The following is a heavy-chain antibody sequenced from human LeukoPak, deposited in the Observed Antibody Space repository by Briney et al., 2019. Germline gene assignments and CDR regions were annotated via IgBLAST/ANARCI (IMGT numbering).Heavy chain of an antibody. D-gene: IGHD4-17*01. CDR2: ITTVGGRT. J-gene: IGHJ4*02. CDR1: GFTFSSFR. CDR3: AREPAFGDLDY. Sequence: PGGSLRLSCVASGFTFSSFRMHWVRQAPGKGLEYVSAITTVGGRTFYVNSVEGRFTVSRDNSKNTLYLQMGGLRTEDTAVYCCAREPAFGDLDYWGQGTLVTVSS. V-gene: IGHV3-64*01.